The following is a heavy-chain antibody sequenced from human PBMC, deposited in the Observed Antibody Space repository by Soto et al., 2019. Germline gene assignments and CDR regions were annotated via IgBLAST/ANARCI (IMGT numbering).Heavy chain of an antibody. V-gene: IGHV3-9*01. J-gene: IGHJ4*02. CDR3: VRGWGGRGGGY. Sequence: EVQLVESGGGLVQPGRSLRLSCAASGFTFDDYAMHWVRQAPGKGLEWVSGISWNSGSIGYADSVKGRFTISRDNAKKSLYLEMNGLRGEDGGLYYGVRGWGGRGGGYWGQGTLVTVSS. CDR1: GFTFDDYA. CDR2: ISWNSGSI. D-gene: IGHD3-16*01.